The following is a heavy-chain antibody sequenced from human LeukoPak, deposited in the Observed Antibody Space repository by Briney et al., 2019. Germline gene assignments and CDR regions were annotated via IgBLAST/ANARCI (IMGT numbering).Heavy chain of an antibody. V-gene: IGHV4-39*01. J-gene: IGHJ4*02. CDR2: IYYSGST. Sequence: PSETLSLTCTVSGGSISSSSYYWGWIRQPPGKGLEWIGSIYYSGSTYYNPSLKSRVTIPVDTSKNQFSLKLSSVTAADTAVYYCARHIPTGSPSSPFDYWGQGTLVTVSS. D-gene: IGHD2-15*01. CDR1: GGSISSSSYY. CDR3: ARHIPTGSPSSPFDY.